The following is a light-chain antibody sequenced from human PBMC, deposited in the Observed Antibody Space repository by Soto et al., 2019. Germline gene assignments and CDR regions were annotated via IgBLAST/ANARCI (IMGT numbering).Light chain of an antibody. CDR2: GAS. CDR1: QSLSSSY. J-gene: IGKJ1*01. V-gene: IGKV3-20*01. CDR3: QQYNSPPVT. Sequence: EIVLTQSPGTLSLSPGERATLSCRASQSLSSSYLAWYQQQPGQAPRLLIYGASTRATGIPDRFSGSGSGTDFTLTISGLEPEDFAVYYCQQYNSPPVTFGQGTKVEI.